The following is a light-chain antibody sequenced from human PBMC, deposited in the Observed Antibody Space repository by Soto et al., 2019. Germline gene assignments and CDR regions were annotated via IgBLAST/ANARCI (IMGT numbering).Light chain of an antibody. J-gene: IGKJ4*01. Sequence: EIVLTQSPGTLSLSPGERATLSCRASQSVSSSYLAWYQQKPGQAPMLLIYGASSMDTGIPDRFSGSGSGTDFTLTISRLEPEDFAVYYCQQYGSSSLTFGGGTKVDIK. CDR1: QSVSSSY. V-gene: IGKV3-20*01. CDR3: QQYGSSSLT. CDR2: GAS.